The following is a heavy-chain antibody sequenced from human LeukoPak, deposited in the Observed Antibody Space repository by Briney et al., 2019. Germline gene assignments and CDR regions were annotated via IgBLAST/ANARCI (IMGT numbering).Heavy chain of an antibody. J-gene: IGHJ3*01. V-gene: IGHV1-18*01. D-gene: IGHD5-24*01. Sequence: KTGGSLRLSCAASGFTFSNYWMSWVRQAPGQGLEWMGWISAYNGDTKYAQKTQGRVTMTTDASTSTAYMELRSLRSDDTAVYYCARGRRGEGRWLQDNGFDVWGQGTVVTVSS. CDR1: GFTFSNYW. CDR2: ISAYNGDT. CDR3: ARGRRGEGRWLQDNGFDV.